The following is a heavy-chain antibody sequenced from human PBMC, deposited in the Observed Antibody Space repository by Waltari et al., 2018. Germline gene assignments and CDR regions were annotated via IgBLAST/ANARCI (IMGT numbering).Heavy chain of an antibody. CDR1: GGTFSSYA. Sequence: QVQLVQSGAEVKKPGSSVKVSCKASGGTFSSYAISWVRQAPGQGLEWMGGIILILGTANYAQKFKGRVTITADEATSTAYMELSSLRSEDTAVYYCARVRSERAPRWVAFDIWGQGTMVTVSS. V-gene: IGHV1-69*12. CDR3: ARVRSERAPRWVAFDI. D-gene: IGHD1-26*01. J-gene: IGHJ3*02. CDR2: IILILGTA.